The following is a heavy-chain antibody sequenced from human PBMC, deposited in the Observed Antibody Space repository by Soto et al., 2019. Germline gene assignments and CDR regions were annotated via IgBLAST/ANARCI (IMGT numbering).Heavy chain of an antibody. V-gene: IGHV1-69*12. CDR1: GGTFSSYA. CDR3: ARSLVTIFGVPRGNWFDP. Sequence: QVQLVQSGAEVKKPGSSVKVSCKASGGTFSSYAISWVRQAPGQGLEWMGGIIPIFGTANYAQKFQGRVTITADESTSTXXMELSSLRSEDTAVYYCARSLVTIFGVPRGNWFDPWGQGTLVTVSS. D-gene: IGHD3-3*01. CDR2: IIPIFGTA. J-gene: IGHJ5*02.